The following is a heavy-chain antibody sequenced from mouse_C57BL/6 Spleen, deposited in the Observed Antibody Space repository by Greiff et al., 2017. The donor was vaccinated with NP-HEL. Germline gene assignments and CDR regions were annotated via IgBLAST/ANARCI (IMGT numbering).Heavy chain of an antibody. J-gene: IGHJ2*01. D-gene: IGHD2-4*01. V-gene: IGHV1-15*01. Sequence: VQLQQSGAELVRPGASVTLSCKASGYTFTDYEMHWVKQTPVHGLEWIGAIDPETGGTAYNQKFKGKAILTADKSSSTAYMELRSLTSEDSAVYYCTRSGMDYLFDYWGQGTTLTVSS. CDR2: IDPETGGT. CDR1: GYTFTDYE. CDR3: TRSGMDYLFDY.